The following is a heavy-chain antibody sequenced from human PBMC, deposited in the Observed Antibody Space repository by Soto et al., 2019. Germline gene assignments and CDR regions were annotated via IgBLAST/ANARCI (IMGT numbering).Heavy chain of an antibody. CDR2: INPNSGGT. Sequence: ASVKVSCKASGYTFTGYYMHWVRQAPGQGLEWMGWINPNSGGTNYAQKFQGWVTMTRDTSISTACMELSRLRSDDTAVYYCARETSGDIVVVPAAIGDYFDYWGQGTLVTVSS. D-gene: IGHD2-2*02. J-gene: IGHJ4*02. V-gene: IGHV1-2*04. CDR1: GYTFTGYY. CDR3: ARETSGDIVVVPAAIGDYFDY.